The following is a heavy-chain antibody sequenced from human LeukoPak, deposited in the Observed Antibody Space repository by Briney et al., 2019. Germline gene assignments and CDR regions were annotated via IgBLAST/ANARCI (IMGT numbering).Heavy chain of an antibody. CDR3: ARGRHYDITGFNPTYYFDS. V-gene: IGHV4-59*01. J-gene: IGHJ4*02. CDR1: GASIVGSY. CDR2: IYNTVDV. Sequence: SETLSLTCTVSGASIVGSYWTWIRQSPGEGLQYVGYIYNTVDVNYSPSLKSRVTISIDMSRNQFSLTLNSVTAADTAIYYCARGRHYDITGFNPTYYFDSWGQGALVTVSS. D-gene: IGHD3-9*01.